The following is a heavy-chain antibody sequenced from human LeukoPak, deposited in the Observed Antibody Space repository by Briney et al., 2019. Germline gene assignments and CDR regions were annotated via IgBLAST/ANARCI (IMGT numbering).Heavy chain of an antibody. CDR3: ATFIAVAGEYYFDY. V-gene: IGHV3-30*01. J-gene: IGHJ4*02. D-gene: IGHD6-19*01. CDR1: GFTFSNYA. CDR2: ISSGGTYE. Sequence: PGGSLRLSCAASGFTFSNYAMHWVRQAPGKGLEWVSLISSGGTYEYYADSVKGRFTISRDNSKNTLYLQLNSLRAEDTAVYYCATFIAVAGEYYFDYWGQGTLVTVSS.